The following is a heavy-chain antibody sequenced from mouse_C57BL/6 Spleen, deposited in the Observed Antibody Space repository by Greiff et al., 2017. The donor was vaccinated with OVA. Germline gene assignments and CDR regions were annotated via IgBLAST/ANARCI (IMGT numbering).Heavy chain of an antibody. Sequence: MQLQQPGAELVKPGASVKLSCKASGYTFTSYWMHWVKQRPGQGLEWIGMIHPNSGSTNYNEKFKSKATLTVDKSSSTAYMQLSSLTSEDSAVYYCASSYDYDGRGYYAMDYWGQGTSVTVSS. D-gene: IGHD2-4*01. CDR2: IHPNSGST. V-gene: IGHV1-64*01. CDR3: ASSYDYDGRGYYAMDY. CDR1: GYTFTSYW. J-gene: IGHJ4*01.